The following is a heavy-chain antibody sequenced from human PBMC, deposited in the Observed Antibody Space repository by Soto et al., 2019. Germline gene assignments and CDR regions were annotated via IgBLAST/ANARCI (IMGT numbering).Heavy chain of an antibody. CDR3: ARDGVIGWFGELTAWDYYYYMDV. CDR2: ISAYNGNT. D-gene: IGHD3-10*01. CDR1: GYTFTSYG. Sequence: QVQLVQSGAEVKKPGASVKVSCKASGYTFTSYGISWVGQAPGQGLEWMGWISAYNGNTNYAQKLQGRVTMTTDTSTSTAYMELRSLRSDDTAVYYCARDGVIGWFGELTAWDYYYYMDVWGKGTTVTVSS. J-gene: IGHJ6*03. V-gene: IGHV1-18*01.